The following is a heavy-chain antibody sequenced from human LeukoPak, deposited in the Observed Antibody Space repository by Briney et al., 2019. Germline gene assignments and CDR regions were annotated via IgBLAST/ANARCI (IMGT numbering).Heavy chain of an antibody. V-gene: IGHV4-30-4*01. CDR2: IYYSGST. J-gene: IGHJ6*02. CDR1: GGSISSGDYY. CDR3: ARDTMVRGGPYYYYGMDV. Sequence: SETLSLTCTVSGGSISSGDYYWSWIRQPPGKGLEWIGYIYYSGSTYYNPSLKSRVTISVDTSKNQFSLKLSSVTAADTAVYYCARDTMVRGGPYYYYGMDVWGQGTTVTVSS. D-gene: IGHD3-10*01.